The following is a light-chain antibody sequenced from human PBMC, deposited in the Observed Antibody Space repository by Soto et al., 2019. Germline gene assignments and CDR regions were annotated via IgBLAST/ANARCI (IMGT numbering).Light chain of an antibody. V-gene: IGLV2-23*01. CDR3: CSYVGATTYV. Sequence: QSVLTQPASVSGSPGQSISISCTGTGSTVGGFNVVSWYQHHPGKAPKVIIYEGIKRPSGVSNRFSGSNSGSTASLTISGLQAEDEADYYCCSYVGATTYVFGTGTKVTVL. CDR1: GSTVGGFNV. J-gene: IGLJ1*01. CDR2: EGI.